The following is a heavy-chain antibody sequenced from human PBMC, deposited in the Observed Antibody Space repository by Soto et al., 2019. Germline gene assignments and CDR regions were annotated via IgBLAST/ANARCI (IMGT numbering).Heavy chain of an antibody. D-gene: IGHD6-13*01. J-gene: IGHJ4*02. CDR1: GFTFSSYG. V-gene: IGHV3-30*18. CDR2: ISYDGSNK. CDR3: AKDKAAAGIIDY. Sequence: QVQLVESGGGVVQPGRSLRLYCAASGFTFSSYGMHWVRQAPGKGLEWVAVISYDGSNKYYADSVKGRFTISRDNSKNTLYLQMNSLRAEDTAVYYCAKDKAAAGIIDYWGQGTLVTVSS.